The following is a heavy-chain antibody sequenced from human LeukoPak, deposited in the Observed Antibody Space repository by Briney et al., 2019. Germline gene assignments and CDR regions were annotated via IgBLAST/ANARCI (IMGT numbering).Heavy chain of an antibody. D-gene: IGHD3-9*01. CDR2: ISGSADDT. CDR1: GFTFSNFE. V-gene: IGHV3-23*01. CDR3: AKGWTVRYFSPEY. Sequence: GGSLRLSCAASGFTFSNFEMSWVRQAPGKGLEWLSAISGSADDTFYADSVKGRFTIFRDNSRNTLYLQMNSLRAEDTAVYFCAKGWTVRYFSPEYWGQGTLVTVSS. J-gene: IGHJ4*02.